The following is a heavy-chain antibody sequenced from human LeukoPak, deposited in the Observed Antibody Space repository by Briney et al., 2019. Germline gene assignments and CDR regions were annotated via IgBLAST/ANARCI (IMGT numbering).Heavy chain of an antibody. J-gene: IGHJ3*02. V-gene: IGHV3-20*04. CDR3: AKDYLDIVVVPAALDAFDI. Sequence: QPGGSLRLSCAASGFTFSVYWMHWVRQAPGRGLEWVSGINWNGGRTGYADSVKGRFTISRDNSKNTLYLQMNSLRAEDTAVYYCAKDYLDIVVVPAALDAFDIWGQGTMVTVPS. CDR2: INWNGGRT. CDR1: GFTFSVYW. D-gene: IGHD2-2*03.